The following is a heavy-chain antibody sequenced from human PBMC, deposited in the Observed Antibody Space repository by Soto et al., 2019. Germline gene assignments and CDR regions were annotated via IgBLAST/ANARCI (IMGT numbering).Heavy chain of an antibody. CDR1: GASVSSSHW. J-gene: IGHJ4*02. CDR2: IYHVGFT. V-gene: IGHV4-4*02. D-gene: IGHD2-2*01. Sequence: QVHLQESGPGLVKPSGTLSLTSGGSGASVSSSHWWTWVRQPPGKGLEWIGGIYHVGFTSYNPSLKSRVIMSMDQSRHQFSLTMSSLTAADTAVYYCARVRPPTTTRPVAVLYYFGYWGQGSLVTVSS. CDR3: ARVRPPTTTRPVAVLYYFGY.